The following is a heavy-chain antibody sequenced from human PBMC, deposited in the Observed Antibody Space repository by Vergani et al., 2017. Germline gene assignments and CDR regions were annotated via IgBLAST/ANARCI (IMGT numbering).Heavy chain of an antibody. CDR2: IDPSDSYT. Sequence: EVQLVQSGAEVKKPGESLRISCTGSGYSFTGYWISWVCQMPGKGLEWMGRIDPSDSYTNFSPSFQVHVTISADKSISTAYLQWSSLKASDTAMYYCARQVGLRWSGYWGQGTLVTVAS. J-gene: IGHJ4*02. CDR3: ARQVGLRWSGY. D-gene: IGHD4-23*01. CDR1: GYSFTGYW. V-gene: IGHV5-10-1*03.